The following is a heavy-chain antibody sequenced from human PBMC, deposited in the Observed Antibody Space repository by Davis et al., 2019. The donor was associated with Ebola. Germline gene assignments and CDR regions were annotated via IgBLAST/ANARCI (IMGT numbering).Heavy chain of an antibody. CDR3: ARGLLYSSSTARTLYFDY. CDR2: IKQDGSEK. D-gene: IGHD6-6*01. Sequence: PGGSLRLSCAGSGFTFNSYSMSWVRQAPGKGLEWVANIKQDGSEKYYVDSVKGRFNIPSDNYKNSLYLQMNSLRVEYTAVYYCARGLLYSSSTARTLYFDYWGQGTLVTVSS. CDR1: GFTFNSYS. J-gene: IGHJ4*02. V-gene: IGHV3-7*01.